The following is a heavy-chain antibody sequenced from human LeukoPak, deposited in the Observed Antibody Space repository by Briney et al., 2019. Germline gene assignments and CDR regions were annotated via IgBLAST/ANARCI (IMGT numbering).Heavy chain of an antibody. Sequence: GGSLRLSCVASGFTFSTYWMSWVRQAPGKGLEWVGNIKHDGSEKYYVDSVKGRFTISRDNAKNSLYLQMSSLRVEDTAVYYCTRDPRHFDSCGQGTLVTVSS. V-gene: IGHV3-7*01. J-gene: IGHJ5*01. CDR1: GFTFSTYW. CDR2: IKHDGSEK. D-gene: IGHD6-6*01. CDR3: TRDPRHFDS.